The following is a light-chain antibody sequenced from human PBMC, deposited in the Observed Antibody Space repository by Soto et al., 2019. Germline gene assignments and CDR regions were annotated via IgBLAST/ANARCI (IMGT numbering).Light chain of an antibody. Sequence: STLSSFVGGKVNITCRASQSIDRWLAWYQQRPGKAPKLLIYAASSLQSGVPSRFSGSGSGTDFTLTISSLQPEDFATYYCQQSYSTQFAFGPGTIVDI. CDR3: QQSYSTQFA. CDR2: AAS. CDR1: QSIDRW. J-gene: IGKJ3*01. V-gene: IGKV1-39*01.